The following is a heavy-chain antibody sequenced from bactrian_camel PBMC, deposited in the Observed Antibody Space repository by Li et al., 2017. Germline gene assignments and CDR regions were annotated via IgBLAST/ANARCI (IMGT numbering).Heavy chain of an antibody. V-gene: IGHV3S6*01. J-gene: IGHJ4*01. D-gene: IGHD1*01. CDR2: IGDGGDT. Sequence: GSVQSGGSLRLSCEASGLAYSTYCLGWFRQAPGKEREGVAVIGDGGDTNYADSVMGRFTITQDNAKNTLYLQTDSLKLDDSAMYYCGRGFSKGFGPNYQYNFSGRGTQVTVS. CDR1: GLAYSTYC. CDR3: GRGFSKGFGPNYQYNF.